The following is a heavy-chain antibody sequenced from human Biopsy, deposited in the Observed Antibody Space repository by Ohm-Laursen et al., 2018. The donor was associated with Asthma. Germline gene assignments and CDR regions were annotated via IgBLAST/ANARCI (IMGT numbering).Heavy chain of an antibody. CDR1: RYSLTDLS. CDR2: HDHEEGGT. D-gene: IGHD4-17*01. CDR3: ASDFPKDYVRYNFQF. Sequence: PSVKVSCKISRYSLTDLSMHWVRQAPGQGLEWMGGHDHEEGGTVNARRFQGRVTMTEDTSTDTAYMELSSLSSDDTAVYYCASDFPKDYVRYNFQFWGQGTLVTVSS. J-gene: IGHJ4*02. V-gene: IGHV1-24*01.